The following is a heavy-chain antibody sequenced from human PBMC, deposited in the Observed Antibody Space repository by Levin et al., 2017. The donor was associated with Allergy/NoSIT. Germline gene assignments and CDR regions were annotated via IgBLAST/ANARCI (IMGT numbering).Heavy chain of an antibody. J-gene: IGHJ4*02. D-gene: IGHD3-16*02. Sequence: GGSLRLSCAASGFTFSDYYMSWIRQAPGKGLEWVSYISSSGSTIYYADSVKGRFTISRDNAKNSLYLQMNSLRAEDTAVYYCARVNHDFVWGSDRYREAQYYFDYWGQGTLVTVSS. CDR3: ARVNHDFVWGSDRYREAQYYFDY. CDR1: GFTFSDYY. CDR2: ISSSGSTI. V-gene: IGHV3-11*01.